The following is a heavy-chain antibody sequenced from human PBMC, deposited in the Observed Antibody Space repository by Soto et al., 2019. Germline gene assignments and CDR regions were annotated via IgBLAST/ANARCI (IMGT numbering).Heavy chain of an antibody. CDR2: ISDDGRNK. D-gene: IGHD5-18*01. J-gene: IGHJ4*02. V-gene: IGHV3-30*04. Sequence: QVQLVESGGGVVQPGRSLRLSCAAAGFTFSSYAMHWVRQAPGKGLEWVAVISDDGRNKYYAYSVNGRFTISRDNCKNPLYLHMNSLRAEDTAVYYCARDYGRGYGYGWLGYWGQGTLVTVSS. CDR3: ARDYGRGYGYGWLGY. CDR1: GFTFSSYA.